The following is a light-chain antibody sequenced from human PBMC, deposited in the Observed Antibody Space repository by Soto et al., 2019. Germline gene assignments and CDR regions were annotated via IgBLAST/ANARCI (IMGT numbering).Light chain of an antibody. V-gene: IGLV1-40*01. CDR1: NSNIGAGSG. J-gene: IGLJ2*01. CDR2: ANT. CDR3: QSFDSSLTGLI. Sequence: QSVLTQPPSVTGAPGQRVTISCTGNNSNIGAGSGVNWYQQFPDKAPKLLIYANTHRPSGAPDRFSGSTSATSASLAITGLQTQDEADYYCQSFDSSLTGLIFGGGTQLTVL.